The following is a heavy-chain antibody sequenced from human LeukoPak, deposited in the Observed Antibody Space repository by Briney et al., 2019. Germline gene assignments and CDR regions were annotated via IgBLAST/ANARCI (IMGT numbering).Heavy chain of an antibody. CDR2: ISAYNGNT. CDR3: ARGGIAAAVDYFDY. CDR1: GYTFTSYG. Sequence: ASVTVSCKASGYTFTSYGISWVRQAPGQGLERMEWISAYNGNTTYAQKHQGRVTMTTATSTSTDYMELRSLRSDDTGVYFCARGGIAAAVDYFDYWGQGTLVTVSS. D-gene: IGHD6-13*01. J-gene: IGHJ4*02. V-gene: IGHV1-18*01.